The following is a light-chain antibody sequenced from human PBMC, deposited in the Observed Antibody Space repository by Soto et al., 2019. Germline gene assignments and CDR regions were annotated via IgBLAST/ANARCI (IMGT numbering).Light chain of an antibody. CDR3: QQYNHWPPLT. V-gene: IGKV3-15*01. CDR2: AAS. J-gene: IGKJ4*01. Sequence: MRQSPETLALCRCERARLSSRTSQFLSRNLAWYQQRPGQPPRLLIYAASTRATGIPDRFSGSGSGTDFTLTISSLQPEDFAVYYCQQYNHWPPLTFGGGTKVDI. CDR1: QFLSRN.